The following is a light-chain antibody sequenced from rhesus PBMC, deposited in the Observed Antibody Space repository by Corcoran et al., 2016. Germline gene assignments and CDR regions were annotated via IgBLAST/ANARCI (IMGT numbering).Light chain of an antibody. CDR3: QQYRDWYS. V-gene: IGKV3-42*03. J-gene: IGKJ2*01. CDR2: GAS. Sequence: EIVMTQSPATLSLSPGEGATLSCRASQSVSSNLAWYQQKPGQAPRLLIYGASNRATGIPDRFSGSGSGTEFTLTMKNLEPEDFAGYFCQQYRDWYSFGQGTKVEIK. CDR1: QSVSSN.